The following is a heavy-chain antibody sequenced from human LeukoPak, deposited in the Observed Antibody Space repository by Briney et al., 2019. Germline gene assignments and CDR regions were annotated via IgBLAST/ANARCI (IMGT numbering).Heavy chain of an antibody. CDR2: IKPDGGQK. D-gene: IGHD3-16*02. Sequence: GGSLRLYCAASGFSFSTNWMSWVRQVPGKGLEWVANIKPDGGQKDYVDSVKDRFTISRDNAKNSVFLQMNNLRVEDTAVYYCASAKVWESDRYFDYWGQGSLVTVS. J-gene: IGHJ4*02. CDR3: ASAKVWESDRYFDY. CDR1: GFSFSTNW. V-gene: IGHV3-7*01.